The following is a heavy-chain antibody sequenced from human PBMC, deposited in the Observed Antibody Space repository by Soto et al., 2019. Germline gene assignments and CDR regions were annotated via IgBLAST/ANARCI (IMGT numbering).Heavy chain of an antibody. D-gene: IGHD3-3*01. J-gene: IGHJ6*02. CDR3: AKNGDFWSWGMDV. CDR2: ISSSGDAT. V-gene: IGHV3-23*01. CDR1: GFTFSTYA. Sequence: GGSLRLSCAASGFTFSTYAMTWVRQAPGKGLEWISIISSSGDATYYVDSVKGRFTISRDNSRNTLNLQMNSLRAEDTAVYYCAKNGDFWSWGMDVWGQGTTVTVSS.